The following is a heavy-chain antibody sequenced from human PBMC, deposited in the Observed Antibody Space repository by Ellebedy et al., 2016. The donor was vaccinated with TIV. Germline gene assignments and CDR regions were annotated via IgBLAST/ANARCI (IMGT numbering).Heavy chain of an antibody. CDR2: IIPIFGTA. CDR3: ANGVWIAVTGDSDYYGMDV. Sequence: AASVKVSCKASGYTFTSYGISWVRQAPGQGLEWMGGIIPIFGTANYAQKFQGRVTITADESTSTAYMELSSLRSEDTAVYYCANGVWIAVTGDSDYYGMDVWGQGTTVTVSS. J-gene: IGHJ6*02. CDR1: GYTFTSYG. D-gene: IGHD6-19*01. V-gene: IGHV1-69*13.